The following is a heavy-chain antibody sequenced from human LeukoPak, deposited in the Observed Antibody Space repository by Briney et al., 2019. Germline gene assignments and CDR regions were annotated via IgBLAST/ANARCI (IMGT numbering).Heavy chain of an antibody. J-gene: IGHJ4*02. D-gene: IGHD4-17*01. Sequence: GGSLRLSCAASGFTFSNYAMSWVRQAPGKGLEWVSGISGSGGSTYYADSVKGRFTISRDNSKNTLYLQMNSLRAEDTAVYYCAKDVKMTTVTACDCWGQGTLVSVSS. CDR1: GFTFSNYA. CDR2: ISGSGGST. V-gene: IGHV3-23*01. CDR3: AKDVKMTTVTACDC.